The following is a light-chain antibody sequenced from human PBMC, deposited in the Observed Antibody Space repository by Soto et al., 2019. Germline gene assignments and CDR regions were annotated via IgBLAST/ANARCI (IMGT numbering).Light chain of an antibody. J-gene: IGLJ3*02. V-gene: IGLV2-14*01. Sequence: QSVLTQPASVSGSPGQSITISCTGTSRDVGGYNYVSWYQQHPGTAPKLMIYDISNRPSGVSNRFSGSKSGNTASLTISGLQAEDEADYYCSSYTSGNTVLFGGGTKVNVL. CDR1: SRDVGGYNY. CDR3: SSYTSGNTVL. CDR2: DIS.